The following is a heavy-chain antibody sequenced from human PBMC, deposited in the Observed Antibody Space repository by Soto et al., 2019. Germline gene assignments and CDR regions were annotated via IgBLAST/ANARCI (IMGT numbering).Heavy chain of an antibody. CDR2: ISGSGGST. CDR1: GFTFSSYA. Sequence: PWGSLRLSCAASGFTFSSYAMIWVRQAPGKGLEWVSAISGSGGSTYYADSVKGRFTISRDNSKNTLYLQMNSLRAEDTAVYYCAKAVSSWPYYFDYWGQGTXVTVSS. V-gene: IGHV3-23*01. CDR3: AKAVSSWPYYFDY. D-gene: IGHD6-13*01. J-gene: IGHJ4*02.